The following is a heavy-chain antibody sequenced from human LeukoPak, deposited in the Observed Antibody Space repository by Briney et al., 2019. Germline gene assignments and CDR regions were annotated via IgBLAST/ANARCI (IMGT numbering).Heavy chain of an antibody. Sequence: PSETLSLTRTVSGDSIRKSRYYWGWIRQPPGKGLEWIASIYSSGSTNYNPSLKSRVTMSVDTSKNQFSLKLSSVTAADTAVYYCARAGLRYFDWLADWFDPWGQGTLVTVSS. CDR2: IYSSGST. CDR1: GDSIRKSRYY. D-gene: IGHD3-9*01. V-gene: IGHV4-39*07. CDR3: ARAGLRYFDWLADWFDP. J-gene: IGHJ5*02.